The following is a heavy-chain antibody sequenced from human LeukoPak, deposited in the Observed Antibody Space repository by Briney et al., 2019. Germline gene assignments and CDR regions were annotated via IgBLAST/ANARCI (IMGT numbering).Heavy chain of an antibody. D-gene: IGHD6-6*01. CDR1: GGSISGYY. V-gene: IGHV4-59*12. J-gene: IGHJ6*03. Sequence: SETLSLTCTVSGGSISGYYWSWIRQPPGKGLEWIGYIYYSGSTNYNPSLKSRVTMSVDTSKNQFSLKLSSVTAADTAVYYCASLRYSSSRPNYYYYYMDVWGKGTTVTVSS. CDR3: ASLRYSSSRPNYYYYYMDV. CDR2: IYYSGST.